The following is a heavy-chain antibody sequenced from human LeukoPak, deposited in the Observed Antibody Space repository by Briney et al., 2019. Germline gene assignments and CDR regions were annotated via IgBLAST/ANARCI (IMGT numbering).Heavy chain of an antibody. Sequence: SETLSLTCTVSGGSISSGDYYWSWIRQPPGKGLEWIGYIYYSGSTYYNPSLKSRVTISVDTSKNQFSLKLSSVTAADTAVYYCARIYYGSGSPWGYGAFDIWGQGTMVTVSS. CDR3: ARIYYGSGSPWGYGAFDI. V-gene: IGHV4-30-4*01. CDR1: GGSISSGDYY. J-gene: IGHJ3*02. D-gene: IGHD3-10*01. CDR2: IYYSGST.